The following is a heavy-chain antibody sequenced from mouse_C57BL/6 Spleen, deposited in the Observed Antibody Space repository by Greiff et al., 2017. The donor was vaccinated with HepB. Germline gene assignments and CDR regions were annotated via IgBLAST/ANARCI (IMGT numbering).Heavy chain of an antibody. CDR1: GYTFTSYW. V-gene: IGHV1-59*01. CDR2: IDPSDSYT. D-gene: IGHD2-1*01. CDR3: AHYYGNPFAY. Sequence: QVQLKQPGAELVRPGTSVKLSCKASGYTFTSYWMHWVKQRPGQGLEWIGVIDPSDSYTNYNQKFKGKATLTVDTSSSTAYMQLSSLTSEDSAVYYCAHYYGNPFAYWGQGTLVTVSA. J-gene: IGHJ3*01.